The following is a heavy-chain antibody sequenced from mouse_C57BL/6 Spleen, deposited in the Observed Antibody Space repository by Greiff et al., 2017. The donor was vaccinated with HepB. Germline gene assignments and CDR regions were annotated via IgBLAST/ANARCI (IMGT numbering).Heavy chain of an antibody. Sequence: EVQLQQSGAELVRPGASVKLSCTASGFNIKDDYMHWVKQRPEQGLEWIGWIDPENGDTEYASKFQGKATITADTTSNTAYLQISSLTSEDTAVYYCTTRLNTVEGFAYWGQGTLVTVSA. CDR2: IDPENGDT. V-gene: IGHV14-4*01. CDR3: TTRLNTVEGFAY. CDR1: GFNIKDDY. J-gene: IGHJ3*01. D-gene: IGHD1-1*01.